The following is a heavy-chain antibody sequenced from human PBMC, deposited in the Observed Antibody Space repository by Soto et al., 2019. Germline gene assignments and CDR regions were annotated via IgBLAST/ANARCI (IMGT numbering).Heavy chain of an antibody. Sequence: TGGSLRLSCAASGFTFSSYGMHWVRQAPGKGLEWVAVIWYDGSNKYYADSVKGRFTISRDNSKNTLYLQMNSLRAEDTAVYYCARDVYPYSAVAVDYWGQGTLVTVSS. CDR3: ARDVYPYSAVAVDY. CDR1: GFTFSSYG. D-gene: IGHD6-19*01. CDR2: IWYDGSNK. J-gene: IGHJ4*02. V-gene: IGHV3-33*01.